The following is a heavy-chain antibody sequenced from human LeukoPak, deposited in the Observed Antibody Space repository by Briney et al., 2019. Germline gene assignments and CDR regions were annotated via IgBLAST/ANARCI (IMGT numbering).Heavy chain of an antibody. V-gene: IGHV4-59*01. CDR2: IYYSGST. J-gene: IGHJ4*02. Sequence: PSETQSLTCTVSGGFISSYYWSWIRQPPGKGLEWIGYIYYSGSTNYNPSLKSRVTISVDTSKNQFSLKLSSVTAADTAVYYCARAVAARRYFDYWGQGTLVTVSS. CDR3: ARAVAARRYFDY. CDR1: GGFISSYY. D-gene: IGHD6-19*01.